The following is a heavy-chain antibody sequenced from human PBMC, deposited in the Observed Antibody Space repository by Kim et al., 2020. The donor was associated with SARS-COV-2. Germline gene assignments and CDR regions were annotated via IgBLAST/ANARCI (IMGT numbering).Heavy chain of an antibody. CDR3: AGSPREVDY. V-gene: IGHV3-11*04. D-gene: IGHD1-26*01. Sequence: YADSVKRRFTISRDNSKQSLYLQMHSLRAEDTAVYYCAGSPREVDYWGQGTLVIVSS. J-gene: IGHJ4*02.